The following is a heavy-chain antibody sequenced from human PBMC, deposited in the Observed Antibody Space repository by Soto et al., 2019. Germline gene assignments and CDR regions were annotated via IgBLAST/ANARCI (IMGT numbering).Heavy chain of an antibody. CDR1: GGTFSSYA. Sequence: QVQLVQSGAEVQKPGSSVKVSCKASGGTFSSYAISWVRQAPGQGLEWMGGIIPIFGTANYAQKFQGRVTITADESTSTAYMELSSLRSEDTAVYYCASIPPYYYDSSGYYHDYWGQGTLVTVSS. CDR3: ASIPPYYYDSSGYYHDY. CDR2: IIPIFGTA. D-gene: IGHD3-22*01. V-gene: IGHV1-69*01. J-gene: IGHJ4*02.